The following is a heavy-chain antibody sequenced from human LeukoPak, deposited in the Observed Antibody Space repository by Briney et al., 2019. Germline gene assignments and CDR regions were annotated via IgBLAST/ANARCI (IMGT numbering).Heavy chain of an antibody. V-gene: IGHV4-4*02. CDR2: ISHSGTT. D-gene: IGHD4-23*01. Sequence: PSETLSLTCAVSGDSISSSNWWTWVRQPPGKGLEWIGEISHSGTTNYSPPLKSRATMSVDKSQNQFSLKLTSVTAADTAVYYCAKNGGNSDFAYWGQGTLVTVSS. CDR1: GDSISSSNW. J-gene: IGHJ4*02. CDR3: AKNGGNSDFAY.